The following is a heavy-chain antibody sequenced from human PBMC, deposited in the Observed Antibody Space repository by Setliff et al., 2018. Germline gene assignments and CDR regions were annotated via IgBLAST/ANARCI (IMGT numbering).Heavy chain of an antibody. J-gene: IGHJ4*02. V-gene: IGHV4-39*01. CDR1: GASISSGTYY. CDR2: IHYRGTT. Sequence: LSLTCTVSGASISSGTYYWAWIRQPPGKGLEWIGRIHYRGTTYSNASLASRLTISVDTAKDQFSLKLTSVTAADTAVYYCARTGTYRYFDYWGQGTRVTVSS. D-gene: IGHD1-1*01. CDR3: ARTGTYRYFDY.